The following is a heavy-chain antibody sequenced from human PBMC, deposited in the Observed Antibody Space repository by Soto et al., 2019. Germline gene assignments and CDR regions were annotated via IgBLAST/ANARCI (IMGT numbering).Heavy chain of an antibody. V-gene: IGHV5-51*01. D-gene: IGHD6-13*01. CDR2: IYPGESDT. Sequence: GESLTISCKGSGYSFTSYWIGWVRQMPGKGLEWMGIIYPGESDTRYSPSFQGQVTISADKSISTAYLQWSSLKASDTAIYYCARPGIEAAGKGEWFDTWGQGTRVTISS. CDR1: GYSFTSYW. CDR3: ARPGIEAAGKGEWFDT. J-gene: IGHJ5*02.